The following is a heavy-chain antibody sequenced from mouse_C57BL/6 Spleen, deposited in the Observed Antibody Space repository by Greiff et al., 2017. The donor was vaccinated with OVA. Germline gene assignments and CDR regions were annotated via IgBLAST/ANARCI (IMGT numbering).Heavy chain of an antibody. CDR3: ARLYYGSSYDWYFDV. Sequence: EVKVVESGGGLVQPGGSLKLSCAASGFTFSDYYMYWVRQTPEKRLEWVAYISNGGGSTYYPDTVKGRFTISRDNAKNTLYLQMSRLKSEDTAMYYCARLYYGSSYDWYFDVWGTGTTVTVSS. CDR2: ISNGGGST. D-gene: IGHD1-1*01. J-gene: IGHJ1*03. CDR1: GFTFSDYY. V-gene: IGHV5-12*01.